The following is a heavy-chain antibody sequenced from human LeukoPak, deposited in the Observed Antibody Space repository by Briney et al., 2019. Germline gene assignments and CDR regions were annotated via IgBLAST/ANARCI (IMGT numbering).Heavy chain of an antibody. J-gene: IGHJ4*02. Sequence: PSETLSLTCAVYGGSFSGYYWSWIRQPPGKGLEWIGEINHSGSTNYNPSLKSRVTISVDTSKNQFSLKLSSVTAADTAVYYCARGRSIAARRGARGGYYFDYWGQGTLVTLSS. D-gene: IGHD6-6*01. CDR3: ARGRSIAARRGARGGYYFDY. V-gene: IGHV4-34*01. CDR2: INHSGST. CDR1: GGSFSGYY.